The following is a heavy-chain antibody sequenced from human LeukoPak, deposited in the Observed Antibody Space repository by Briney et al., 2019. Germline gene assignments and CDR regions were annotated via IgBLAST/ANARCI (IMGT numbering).Heavy chain of an antibody. CDR2: ISGRGDST. CDR3: AKGYGPYYYYGMDV. D-gene: IGHD4-17*01. Sequence: PGGSLRLSCADSGFTFSNYAMSWVRQAPGKGLEWVSGISGRGDSTNYADSVKGRFTIARDNSKNTLYLQMNSLRAEDTAVYYCAKGYGPYYYYGMDVWGQGTTVTVSS. J-gene: IGHJ6*02. V-gene: IGHV3-23*01. CDR1: GFTFSNYA.